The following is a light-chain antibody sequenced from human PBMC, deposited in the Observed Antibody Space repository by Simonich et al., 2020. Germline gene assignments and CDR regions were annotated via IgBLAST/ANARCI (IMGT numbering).Light chain of an antibody. CDR1: SSDVGGYNY. CDR3: CSYAGSSTVV. Sequence: QSALTQPASVSGSPGQSITISCTGTSSDVGGYNYVSWYQQHPGKAPKLMIYDVSTGPSGVSNRFSGSKSGNTASLTISGLQAEDEADYYCCSYAGSSTVVFGGGTKLTVL. CDR2: DVS. V-gene: IGLV2-14*01. J-gene: IGLJ2*01.